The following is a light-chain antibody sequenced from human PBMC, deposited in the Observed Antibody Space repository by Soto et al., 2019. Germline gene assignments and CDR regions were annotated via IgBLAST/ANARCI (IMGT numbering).Light chain of an antibody. V-gene: IGKV3-20*01. Sequence: EIVLTQSPGTLSLSPGERGTLSCRASQSVSSSYLAWYQKKPGQAPRLLIYGASSRATGIPDRFSGSGSGTDFTLTISRLEPEDFAMYYCQQYGSSPKTFGQGTKVEIK. CDR2: GAS. CDR3: QQYGSSPKT. CDR1: QSVSSSY. J-gene: IGKJ1*01.